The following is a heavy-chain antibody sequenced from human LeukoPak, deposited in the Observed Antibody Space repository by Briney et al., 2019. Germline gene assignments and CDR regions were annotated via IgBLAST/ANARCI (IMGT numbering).Heavy chain of an antibody. J-gene: IGHJ3*02. CDR1: AYTFTNYA. CDR3: AKLPGEKHI. V-gene: IGHV1-18*01. D-gene: IGHD7-27*01. Sequence: ASVKVSCKASAYTFTNYAFSWVRQAPGQGLEWMGWIGAYNGNTNYAQKLQGRVTMTTDTSTSTAYMELRSLRAEDTAVYYCAKLPGEKHIWGQGTMVTVSS. CDR2: IGAYNGNT.